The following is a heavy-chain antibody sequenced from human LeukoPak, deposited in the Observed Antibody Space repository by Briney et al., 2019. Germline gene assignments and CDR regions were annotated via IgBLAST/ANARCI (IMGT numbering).Heavy chain of an antibody. CDR1: GFTFSSST. D-gene: IGHD4-17*01. CDR3: ARDYGDPQNPYYYYGLDV. J-gene: IGHJ6*02. Sequence: GSLRLSCAASGFTFSSSTMNWVRQAPGKGLEWVSYISSSSSTLYYADSVKGRFTISRDNAKNSLYLQMNSLRDADTAVYYCARDYGDPQNPYYYYGLDVWGQGTTVTVSS. V-gene: IGHV3-48*02. CDR2: ISSSSSTL.